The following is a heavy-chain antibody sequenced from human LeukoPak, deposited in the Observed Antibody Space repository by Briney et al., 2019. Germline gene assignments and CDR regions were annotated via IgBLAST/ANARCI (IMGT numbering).Heavy chain of an antibody. J-gene: IGHJ4*02. Sequence: GGSLRLSCAASTFTFSTYAMSWVRQAPGQGLQWVSVISASGGSTYYADSVKGRFTLSRDNSKNTLYLQMNSLRAEDTAVYHCAKMGNDFWSGYYSGGYFDFWGQGTLVTVSS. CDR2: ISASGGST. V-gene: IGHV3-23*01. D-gene: IGHD3-3*01. CDR3: AKMGNDFWSGYYSGGYFDF. CDR1: TFTFSTYA.